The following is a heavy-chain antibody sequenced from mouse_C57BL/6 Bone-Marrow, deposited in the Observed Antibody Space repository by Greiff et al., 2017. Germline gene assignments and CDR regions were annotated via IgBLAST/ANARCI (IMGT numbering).Heavy chain of an antibody. Sequence: EVQLVESGGGLVKPGGSLKLSCAASGFTFSDYGMHWVRQAPEQGLEWVAYISSGSSTIYYADTVKGRFTISRDNAKNTLFLQMTSLRSEDTAMYYCARRDYPFFDYWGQGTTLTVSS. V-gene: IGHV5-17*01. CDR1: GFTFSDYG. J-gene: IGHJ2*01. CDR2: ISSGSSTI. CDR3: ARRDYPFFDY. D-gene: IGHD2-4*01.